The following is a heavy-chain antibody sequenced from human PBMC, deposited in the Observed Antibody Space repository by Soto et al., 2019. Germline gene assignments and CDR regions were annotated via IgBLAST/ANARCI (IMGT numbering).Heavy chain of an antibody. CDR1: GGSISSGDYY. V-gene: IGHV4-30-4*01. D-gene: IGHD1-26*01. Sequence: QVQLQESGPGLVKPSQTLSLTCTVSGGSISSGDYYWSWIRQPPGKGLEWIGYIYYSGSTYYNPSLKSRVTISVDTSNNQFSLKLSSVTAADTAVYYCARGIVGATSWFDPWGKGTLVTVSS. CDR2: IYYSGST. J-gene: IGHJ5*02. CDR3: ARGIVGATSWFDP.